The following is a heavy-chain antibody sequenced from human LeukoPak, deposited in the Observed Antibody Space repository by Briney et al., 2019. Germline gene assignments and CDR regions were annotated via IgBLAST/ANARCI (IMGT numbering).Heavy chain of an antibody. CDR3: AKDRCSNGVGCYYYYMDV. V-gene: IGHV3-30*02. J-gene: IGHJ6*03. Sequence: GGSLRLSCAASRFTFSSYGMHWVRQAPGKGLEWVAYIQYDGSNAQYADSVKGRFSISRDSSKNILYLQMNSLRAEDTAVYYCAKDRCSNGVGCYYYYMDVWGKGTTVTVSS. D-gene: IGHD2-8*01. CDR2: IQYDGSNA. CDR1: RFTFSSYG.